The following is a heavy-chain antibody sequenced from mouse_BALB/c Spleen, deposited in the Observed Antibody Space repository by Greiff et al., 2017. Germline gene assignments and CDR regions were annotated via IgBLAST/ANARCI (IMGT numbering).Heavy chain of an antibody. V-gene: IGHV5-6-5*01. J-gene: IGHJ4*01. D-gene: IGHD1-2*01. CDR1: GFTFSSYA. CDR2: ISSGGST. CDR3: AREILRLPAMDY. Sequence: EVQLVESGGGLVKPGGSLKLSCAASGFTFSSYAMSWVRQTPEKRLEWVASISSGGSTYYPDSVKGRFTISRDNARNILYLQMSSLRSEDTAMYYCAREILRLPAMDYWGQGTSVTVSS.